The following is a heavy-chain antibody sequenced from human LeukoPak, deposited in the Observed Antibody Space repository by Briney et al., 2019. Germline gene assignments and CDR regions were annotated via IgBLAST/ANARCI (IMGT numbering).Heavy chain of an antibody. CDR3: ARERAQSYYDSRGYYYVEDGAFDI. D-gene: IGHD3-22*01. Sequence: GGSLRLSCAASGFTFSSYSMNWVRQAPGKGLEWVSSISSSSSYIYYADSVKGRFTVSRDNAKNSLYLQMNSLRAEDTAVYYCARERAQSYYDSRGYYYVEDGAFDIWGQGTMVTVSS. CDR2: ISSSSSYI. CDR1: GFTFSSYS. J-gene: IGHJ3*02. V-gene: IGHV3-21*01.